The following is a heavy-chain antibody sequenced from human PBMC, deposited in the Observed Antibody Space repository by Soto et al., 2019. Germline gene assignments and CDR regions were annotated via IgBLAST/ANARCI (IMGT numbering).Heavy chain of an antibody. J-gene: IGHJ6*02. CDR2: INHSGTT. V-gene: IGHV4-34*01. CDR3: ARVSGYSYGVYYYNSMDV. Sequence: PSETLSLTCAVYGGSFSGYYWSWIRQPPGKGLEWIGEINHSGTTNYNPSLKSRVTISVDTSKNQFSLRLSSVTAADAAVYYCARVSGYSYGVYYYNSMDVWGQGTTVTVSS. CDR1: GGSFSGYY. D-gene: IGHD5-18*01.